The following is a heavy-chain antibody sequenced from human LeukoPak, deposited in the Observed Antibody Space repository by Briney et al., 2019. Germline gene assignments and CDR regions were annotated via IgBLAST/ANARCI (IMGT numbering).Heavy chain of an antibody. CDR1: GYTFTSYG. J-gene: IGHJ6*03. CDR2: ISADNGDT. V-gene: IGHV1-18*01. CDR3: AKDRMTTVVYMDV. D-gene: IGHD4-23*01. Sequence: ASVKVSCKASGYTFTSYGISWVRQAPGQGLEWMGWISADNGDTNYEQKLQGRVTMTTDTSTSTAYMELRSLRSDDTAVYYCAKDRMTTVVYMDVWGKGTTVTVSS.